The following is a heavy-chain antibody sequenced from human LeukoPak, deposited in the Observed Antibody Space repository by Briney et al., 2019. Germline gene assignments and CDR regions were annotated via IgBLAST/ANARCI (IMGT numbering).Heavy chain of an antibody. D-gene: IGHD3-10*01. CDR1: GYTFTGYY. CDR2: INPNSGGT. J-gene: IGHJ4*02. CDR3: ARSPTVRGVHFDY. V-gene: IGHV1-2*02. Sequence: ASVKVSCKASGYTFTGYYMHWVRQAPGQGLEWMGWINPNSGGTNYAQKFQGRVTMTRDTSISTAYMELSRLRSDDTAVYCCARSPTVRGVHFDYWGQGTLVTVSS.